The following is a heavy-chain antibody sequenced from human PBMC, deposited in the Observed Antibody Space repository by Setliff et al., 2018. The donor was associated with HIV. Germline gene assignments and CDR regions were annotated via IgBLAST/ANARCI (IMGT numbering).Heavy chain of an antibody. Sequence: PGGSLRLSCAASGFTFSSYDMHWVRQAAGKGLEWVSAMGLLGDTYYADSVKGRFTISREDAKNSLYLQMNSPRAGDTAVYYCAREIQNCGGNHYYCYMDVWGKGTTVTVSS. J-gene: IGHJ6*03. CDR3: AREIQNCGGNHYYCYMDV. V-gene: IGHV3-13*01. CDR2: MGLLGDT. CDR1: GFTFSSYD. D-gene: IGHD2-15*01.